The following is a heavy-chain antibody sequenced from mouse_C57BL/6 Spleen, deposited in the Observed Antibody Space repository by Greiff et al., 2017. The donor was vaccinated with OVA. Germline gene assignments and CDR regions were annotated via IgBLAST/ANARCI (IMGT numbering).Heavy chain of an antibody. D-gene: IGHD2-4*01. J-gene: IGHJ1*03. V-gene: IGHV5-12*01. Sequence: EVKVEESGGGLVQPGGSLKLSCAASGFTFSDYYMYWVRQTPEKRLEWVAYISNGGGSTYYPDTVKGRFTISRDNAKNTLYLQMSRLKSEDTAMYYCARHGYDYPRYFDVWGTGTTVTVSS. CDR1: GFTFSDYY. CDR3: ARHGYDYPRYFDV. CDR2: ISNGGGST.